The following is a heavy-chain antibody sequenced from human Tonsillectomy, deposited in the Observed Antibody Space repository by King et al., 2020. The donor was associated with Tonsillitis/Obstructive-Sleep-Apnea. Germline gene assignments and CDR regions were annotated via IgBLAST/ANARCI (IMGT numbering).Heavy chain of an antibody. CDR3: GTNAGDYYYYMDV. CDR1: GGSFSGYY. V-gene: IGHV4-34*01. J-gene: IGHJ6*03. CDR2: INHSGST. D-gene: IGHD2-2*01. Sequence: VQLQQWGAGLLKPSETLSLTCGVYGGSFSGYYWSWIRQPPGKGLEWIGEINHSGSTDYNSSLNSRGTISRDTSKNPYSLRLTSVTAADTAVYYCGTNAGDYYYYMDVWGKGTTVTVSS.